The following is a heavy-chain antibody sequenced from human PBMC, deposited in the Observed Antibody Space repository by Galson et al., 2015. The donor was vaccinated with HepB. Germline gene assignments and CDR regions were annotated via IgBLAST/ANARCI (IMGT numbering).Heavy chain of an antibody. Sequence: SLRLSCAASGFTVSSNYMSWVRQAPGKGLEWVSVIYSGGSTYYADSVKGRFTISRDNSKNTLYLQMNSLRAEDTAVYYCARGQRFERFGEFPMGSFDYWGQGTLVTVSS. CDR3: ARGQRFERFGEFPMGSFDY. V-gene: IGHV3-66*01. D-gene: IGHD3-10*01. J-gene: IGHJ4*02. CDR1: GFTVSSNY. CDR2: IYSGGST.